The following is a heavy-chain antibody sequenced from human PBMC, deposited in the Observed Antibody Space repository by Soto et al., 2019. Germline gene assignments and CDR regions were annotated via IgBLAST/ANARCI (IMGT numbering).Heavy chain of an antibody. J-gene: IGHJ3*02. CDR3: AKGGSWSGKGDAFDI. CDR2: ISGSGGST. V-gene: IGHV3-23*01. CDR1: GFTFSSYA. D-gene: IGHD3-3*01. Sequence: EVQLLESGGGLVQPGGSLRLSCAASGFTFSSYAMSWVRQSPGKWLAWVSAISGSGGSTYYADSVKGRFTISRDNYKNPLYLQMNSLRAEDTAVYYCAKGGSWSGKGDAFDIWGQGTMVTVSS.